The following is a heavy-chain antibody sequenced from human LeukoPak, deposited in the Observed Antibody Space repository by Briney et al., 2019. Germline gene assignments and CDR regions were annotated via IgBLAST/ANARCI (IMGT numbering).Heavy chain of an antibody. J-gene: IGHJ4*02. CDR1: GFTFDDYA. Sequence: GGSLRLSCAASGFTFDDYAMHWVRQTPGKGLEWVSGISWNSGRVDYTDSVKGRFTISRDNAKNSLYLQMNSLRVEDTALYYCAKDISYQNRNWYHFDYWGQGTLVTVSS. V-gene: IGHV3-9*01. CDR3: AKDISYQNRNWYHFDY. D-gene: IGHD6-13*01. CDR2: ISWNSGRV.